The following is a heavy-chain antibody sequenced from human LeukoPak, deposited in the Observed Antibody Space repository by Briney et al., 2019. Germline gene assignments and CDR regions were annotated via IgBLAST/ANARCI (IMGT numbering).Heavy chain of an antibody. CDR1: GGSFSGYY. CDR3: AGFRSGRINDF. CDR2: INHSGST. V-gene: IGHV4-34*01. D-gene: IGHD3-10*01. Sequence: SETLSLTCAVYGGSFSGYYWSWIRQPPGKGLEWIGEINHSGSTNYNPSLKSRVTISVDTSKNQFSLKLSSVTAADTAVYYCAGFRSGRINDFWGQGTVVTVSS. J-gene: IGHJ4*02.